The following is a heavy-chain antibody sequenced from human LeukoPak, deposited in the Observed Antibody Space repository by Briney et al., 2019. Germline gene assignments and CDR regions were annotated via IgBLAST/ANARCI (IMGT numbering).Heavy chain of an antibody. CDR2: IYYSGST. Sequence: SETLYLTCTVSGGSISSYYWSWIRQPPGKGLEWIGYIYYSGSTNYNPSLKSRVTISVDTSKNQFSLKLSSVTAADTAVYYCARRGDYGGNLDYWGQGTLVTVSS. J-gene: IGHJ4*02. V-gene: IGHV4-59*01. CDR3: ARRGDYGGNLDY. CDR1: GGSISSYY. D-gene: IGHD4-23*01.